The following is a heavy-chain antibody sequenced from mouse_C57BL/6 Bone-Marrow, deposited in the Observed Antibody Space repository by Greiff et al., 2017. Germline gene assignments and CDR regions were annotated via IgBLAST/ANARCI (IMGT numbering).Heavy chain of an antibody. CDR3: ARHEEEEKRYGSYPWFAY. CDR2: FYPGSGSI. Sequence: QVQLQQSGAELVKPGASVKLSCKASGYTFTEYTIHWVKQRSGQGLEWIGWFYPGSGSIKYNEKFKDKATLTADKSYSTVYMQLSRLTSEDSSVYFWARHEEEEKRYGSYPWFAYWGQGTLVTVSA. J-gene: IGHJ3*01. CDR1: GYTFTEYT. V-gene: IGHV1-62-2*01. D-gene: IGHD1-1*02.